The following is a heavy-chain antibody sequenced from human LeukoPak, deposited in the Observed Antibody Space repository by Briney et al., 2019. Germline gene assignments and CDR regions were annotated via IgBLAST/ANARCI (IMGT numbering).Heavy chain of an antibody. Sequence: PSETLSLTCAVSGGSTTTTDFDWAWIRQPPGQGFEWIATISSSGKAYYYPSLMSRVTIDTSKNQFSLDVTSVTAADTGLFYCARFKGGTGFDYWGRGILVIVS. CDR1: GGSTTTTDFD. CDR3: ARFKGGTGFDY. CDR2: ISSSGKA. D-gene: IGHD1-26*01. V-gene: IGHV4-39*01. J-gene: IGHJ4*02.